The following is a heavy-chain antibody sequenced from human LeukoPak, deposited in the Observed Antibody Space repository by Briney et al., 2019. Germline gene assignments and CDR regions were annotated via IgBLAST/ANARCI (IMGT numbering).Heavy chain of an antibody. V-gene: IGHV4-59*11. Sequence: PSGTLSLTCTVSGGSISNHYWTWIRQSPGKGLEWIGYIYYSGISDYNPSLRSRVTMSVDTSKNQFSLKLNSLTAADTAVYYCARDMLGYYYGSGNYGSFDTWGQGTLVTVSS. CDR2: IYYSGIS. CDR3: ARDMLGYYYGSGNYGSFDT. J-gene: IGHJ5*02. D-gene: IGHD3-10*01. CDR1: GGSISNHY.